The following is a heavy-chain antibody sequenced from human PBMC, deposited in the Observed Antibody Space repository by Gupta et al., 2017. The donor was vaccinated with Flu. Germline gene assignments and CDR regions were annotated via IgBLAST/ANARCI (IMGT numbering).Heavy chain of an antibody. Sequence: WVRQAPGKGLEWVAVISGSGGSTYYADSVKGRFTISRDNSKNTLYLQMNSLRAEDTAVYYCAKDHSPLEWLLFLGPNWFDPWGQGTLVTVSS. D-gene: IGHD3-3*01. V-gene: IGHV3-23*01. CDR2: ISGSGGST. CDR3: AKDHSPLEWLLFLGPNWFDP. J-gene: IGHJ5*02.